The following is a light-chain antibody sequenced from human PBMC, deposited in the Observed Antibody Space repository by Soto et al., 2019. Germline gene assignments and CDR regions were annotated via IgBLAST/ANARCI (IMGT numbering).Light chain of an antibody. Sequence: DIQMTQSPSSVSASVGDRVTITCRASQSISRCLAWYQQRRGKAPNLLIYAASTLQSGVPSRFSGCGSGTDFILTISRLQAEDIATYYCQQANIFPPTFGQGTKVEIK. J-gene: IGKJ1*01. V-gene: IGKV1-12*01. CDR3: QQANIFPPT. CDR1: QSISRC. CDR2: AAS.